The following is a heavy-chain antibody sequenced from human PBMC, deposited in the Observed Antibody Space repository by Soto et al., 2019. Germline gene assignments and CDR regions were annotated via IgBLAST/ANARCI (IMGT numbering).Heavy chain of an antibody. V-gene: IGHV4-30-4*01. CDR2: IYYSGST. Sequence: SETLSLTCTVSGGSISSGDYYWSWIRQPPGKGLEWIGYIYYSGSTYYNPSLKSRVTISVDTSKNQFSLKLSSVTAADTAVYYCAREREEASVALRYYGMDVWGQGTTVTVSS. J-gene: IGHJ6*02. CDR3: AREREEASVALRYYGMDV. D-gene: IGHD2-15*01. CDR1: GGSISSGDYY.